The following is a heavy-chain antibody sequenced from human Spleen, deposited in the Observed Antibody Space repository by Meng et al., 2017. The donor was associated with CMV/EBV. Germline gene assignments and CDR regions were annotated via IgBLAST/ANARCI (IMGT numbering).Heavy chain of an antibody. D-gene: IGHD5-24*01. Sequence: ASVKVSCKASGYTFTSYGISWVRQAPGQGLEWIGWISGYSGNTNYARKVEGRVTMTTDTSTSTAYMELRSLRSDDTAVYYCARVGSRWLELGGAFDIWGQGTKVTVSS. V-gene: IGHV1-18*01. CDR3: ARVGSRWLELGGAFDI. CDR2: ISGYSGNT. CDR1: GYTFTSYG. J-gene: IGHJ3*02.